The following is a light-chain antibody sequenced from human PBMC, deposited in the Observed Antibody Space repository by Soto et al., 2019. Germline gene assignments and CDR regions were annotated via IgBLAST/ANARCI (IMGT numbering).Light chain of an antibody. Sequence: AIRMTQSPSSLSASTGDRVTITCRASQGISSYLAWYQQKPGKAPKLLIYAASTLQSGVPSRFSGSGSGTDFTLTISCLQPEDFATYYCQQYYRYPRTFGQGTKVETK. CDR1: QGISSY. CDR2: AAS. CDR3: QQYYRYPRT. J-gene: IGKJ1*01. V-gene: IGKV1-8*01.